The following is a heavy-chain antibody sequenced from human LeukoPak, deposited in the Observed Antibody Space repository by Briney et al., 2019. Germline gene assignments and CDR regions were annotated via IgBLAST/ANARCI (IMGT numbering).Heavy chain of an antibody. D-gene: IGHD1-1*01. V-gene: IGHV4-61*09. CDR3: AGSWNAERSFDP. CDR2: IFTTGPG. J-gene: IGHJ5*02. CDR1: GASINSSPYY. Sequence: KPSETLSLTCTVSGASINSSPYYWTWIRQPAGKGLEWIGHIFTTGPGSYNPSLRSRVTISRDTSKNEFPLSLNSVTAADTAVYYCAGSWNAERSFDPWGQGTLVTVSS.